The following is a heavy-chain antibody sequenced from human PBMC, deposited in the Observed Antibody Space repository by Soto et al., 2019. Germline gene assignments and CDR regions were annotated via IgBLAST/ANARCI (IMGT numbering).Heavy chain of an antibody. D-gene: IGHD4-17*01. CDR3: ARDRGDYVPYNWFDP. Sequence: SVKVSCKASGGTFSSYAISWVRQAPGQGLEWMGGIIPIFGTANYAQKFQGRVTITADESTSTAYMELGSLRSEDTAVYYCARDRGDYVPYNWFDPWGQGTLVTVSS. CDR1: GGTFSSYA. V-gene: IGHV1-69*13. CDR2: IIPIFGTA. J-gene: IGHJ5*02.